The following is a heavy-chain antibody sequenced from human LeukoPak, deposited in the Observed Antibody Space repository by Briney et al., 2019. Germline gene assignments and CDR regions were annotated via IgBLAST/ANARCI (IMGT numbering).Heavy chain of an antibody. D-gene: IGHD6-13*01. J-gene: IGHJ4*02. CDR2: IKRSGGSR. V-gene: IGHV1-46*01. Sequence: ASVKVSCKTSGDTFTIYHMHWGRQAPGQGLEWMGIIKRSGGSRIYAQKFQGRVTMIRDTSTSTVYMELSRLRSDDTAVCYCAREGCDSSSWEDSFDYWGQGTLVTVSS. CDR3: AREGCDSSSWEDSFDY. CDR1: GDTFTIYH.